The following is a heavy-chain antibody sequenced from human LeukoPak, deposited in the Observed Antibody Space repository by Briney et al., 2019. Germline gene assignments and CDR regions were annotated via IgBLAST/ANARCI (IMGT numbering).Heavy chain of an antibody. V-gene: IGHV1-69*13. CDR3: ARGHSGSYYPRISEYYGMDV. D-gene: IGHD1-26*01. J-gene: IGHJ6*02. CDR2: IIPIFGTA. CDR1: GGTFSSYA. Sequence: GASVKVSCKASGGTFSSYAISWVRQAPGQGLEWMGGIIPIFGTANYAQKFQGRVTITADESTSTAHMELSSLRSEDTAVYYCARGHSGSYYPRISEYYGMDVWGQGTTVTVSS.